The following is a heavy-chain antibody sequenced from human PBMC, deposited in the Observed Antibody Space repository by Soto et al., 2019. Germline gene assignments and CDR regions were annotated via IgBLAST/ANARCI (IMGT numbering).Heavy chain of an antibody. D-gene: IGHD6-19*01. Sequence: ASVKVSCKASGYTFTSYDMHWVRQAPGQRLEWMGRINVINGNAYYSQRFQGRATFTRDTSASTGYVELSSLISGDTAVYYCARDYTVAGSHDAFDIWGQGTMVTVSS. CDR1: GYTFTSYD. V-gene: IGHV1-3*01. CDR3: ARDYTVAGSHDAFDI. J-gene: IGHJ3*02. CDR2: INVINGNA.